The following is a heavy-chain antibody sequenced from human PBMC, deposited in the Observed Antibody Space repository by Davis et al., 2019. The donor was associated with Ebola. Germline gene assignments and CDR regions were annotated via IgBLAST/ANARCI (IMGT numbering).Heavy chain of an antibody. CDR3: AKDLLGYCSSTSCYYSGSDV. CDR1: GFTFSSYA. D-gene: IGHD2-2*01. J-gene: IGHJ6*02. Sequence: GGSLRLSCAASGFTFSSYAMHWVRQAPGKGLEWVAVISYDGSNKYYADSVKGRFTISRDNSKNTLYLQMNSLRAEDTAVYYCAKDLLGYCSSTSCYYSGSDVWGQGTTVTVSS. V-gene: IGHV3-30*04. CDR2: ISYDGSNK.